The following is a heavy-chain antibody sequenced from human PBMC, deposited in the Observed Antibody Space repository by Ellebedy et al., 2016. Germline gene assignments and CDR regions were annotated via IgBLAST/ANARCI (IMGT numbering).Heavy chain of an antibody. D-gene: IGHD2-15*01. Sequence: GESLKISCKGSGYSFTSYWIGWVRQMPGKGLEWMGIIYPGDSDTRYSPSFQGQATISADKSISTAYLQWSSLKASDTAMYYCARDRRYCSGGSCYSGLDYWGQGTLVTVSS. CDR3: ARDRRYCSGGSCYSGLDY. CDR2: IYPGDSDT. J-gene: IGHJ4*02. CDR1: GYSFTSYW. V-gene: IGHV5-51*01.